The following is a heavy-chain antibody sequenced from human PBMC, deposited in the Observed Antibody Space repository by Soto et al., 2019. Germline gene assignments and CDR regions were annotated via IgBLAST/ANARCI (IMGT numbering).Heavy chain of an antibody. CDR2: IYWDDDK. D-gene: IGHD3-3*01. CDR1: GFSLTTSGVG. J-gene: IGHJ4*02. V-gene: IGHV2-5*02. CDR3: AHRVLRTVFGLVTTTAIYFDF. Sequence: QITLNESGPTVVRPTETLTLTCSFSGFSLTTSGVGVGWIRQSPGKAPEWLALIYWDDDKRSSASLKSRLTITKDTSKNQVVLTVSDLDPTDTATYYCAHRVLRTVFGLVTTTAIYFDFWGQGTPVAVSS.